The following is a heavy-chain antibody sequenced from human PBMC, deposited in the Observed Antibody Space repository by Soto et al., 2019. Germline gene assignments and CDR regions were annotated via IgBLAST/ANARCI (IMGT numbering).Heavy chain of an antibody. CDR1: ECTCISFW. V-gene: IGHV3-7*05. CDR2: IKQDGSEK. CDR3: VSSIVLMVYAILPAFDI. D-gene: IGHD2-8*01. J-gene: IGHJ3*02. Sequence: GGPQILSWAASECTCISFWGSWVRKKPGKGLEWVANIKQDGSEKYYVDSVKGRFTISRDNAKNSLYLQMNSLRAEDTAVYYCVSSIVLMVYAILPAFDIWGQGTMVTVSS.